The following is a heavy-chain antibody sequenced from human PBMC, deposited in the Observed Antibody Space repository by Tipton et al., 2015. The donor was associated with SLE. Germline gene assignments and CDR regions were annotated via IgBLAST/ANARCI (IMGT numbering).Heavy chain of an antibody. CDR2: ISWDGGST. V-gene: IGHV3-43*01. J-gene: IGHJ3*02. Sequence: SGFTFDDYTMHWVRQAPGKGLEWVSLISWDGGSTYYADSVKGRFTISRDNSKNSLYLQMNSLRTEDTALYYCAKDSGYCSSTSCYTDAFDIWGQGTMVTVSS. D-gene: IGHD2-2*01. CDR3: AKDSGYCSSTSCYTDAFDI. CDR1: GFTFDDYT.